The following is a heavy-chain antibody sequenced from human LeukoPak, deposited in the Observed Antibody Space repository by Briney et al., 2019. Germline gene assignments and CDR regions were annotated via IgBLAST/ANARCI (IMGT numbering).Heavy chain of an antibody. CDR1: GYTFTSYD. V-gene: IGHV1-8*01. J-gene: IGHJ6*02. CDR2: MNPNSGNT. D-gene: IGHD6-19*01. CDR3: ARYEIAVAGTRPYYYGMDV. Sequence: ASVKVSCKASGYTFTSYDINWVRQATGQGLEWMGWMNPNSGNTGYAQKFQGRVTMTRNTPISTAYMELSSLRSEDTAVYYCARYEIAVAGTRPYYYGMDVWGQGTTVIVSS.